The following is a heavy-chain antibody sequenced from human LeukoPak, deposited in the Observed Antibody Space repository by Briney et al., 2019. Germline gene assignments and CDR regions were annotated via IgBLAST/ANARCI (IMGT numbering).Heavy chain of an antibody. CDR1: GGSISSYY. V-gene: IGHV4-4*07. D-gene: IGHD6-19*01. Sequence: SETLSLTCTVSGGSISSYYWNWIRQPAGKGLEWIGRIYPSGSTNYNPSLKSRVTMSVDMSKIQFSLKLTSMTAADTAVYYCARDPSFSSGWFDCWGQGTLVTVSS. CDR2: IYPSGST. CDR3: ARDPSFSSGWFDC. J-gene: IGHJ4*02.